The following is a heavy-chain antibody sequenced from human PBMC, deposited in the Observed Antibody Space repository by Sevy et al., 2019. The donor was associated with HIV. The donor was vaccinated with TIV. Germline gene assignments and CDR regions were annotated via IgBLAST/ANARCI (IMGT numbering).Heavy chain of an antibody. CDR1: GFRVSTHA. D-gene: IGHD6-19*01. V-gene: IGHV3-30-3*01. CDR2: ISYEGSSK. J-gene: IGHJ4*02. Sequence: GESLRLSCAASGFRVSTHAMHCVRQAPGKVLGWVALISYEGSSKYYADSMKGRLTISRDTSTNTAYMQMNSLRPDDTAVYYCTRDAGYSTAWSALDYWGQGTLVTVSS. CDR3: TRDAGYSTAWSALDY.